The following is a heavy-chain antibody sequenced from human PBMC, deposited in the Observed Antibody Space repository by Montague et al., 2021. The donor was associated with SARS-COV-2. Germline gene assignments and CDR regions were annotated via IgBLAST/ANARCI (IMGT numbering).Heavy chain of an antibody. V-gene: IGHV4-59*11. CDR2: IYYSGAT. CDR3: ARYEAVADAFDI. Sequence: SETLSLTCSVSGASISSHYWSWIRQSQGKGLEWIGYIYYSGATIYNPSLESRVTISVDTSSNVFSLKLRSVTAADTAIYYCARYEAVADAFDIWGQGTVVTVS. D-gene: IGHD6-19*01. J-gene: IGHJ3*02. CDR1: GASISSHY.